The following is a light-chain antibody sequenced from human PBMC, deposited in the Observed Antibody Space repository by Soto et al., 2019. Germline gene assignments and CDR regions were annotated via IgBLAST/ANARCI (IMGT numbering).Light chain of an antibody. V-gene: IGKV3D-20*02. CDR3: QQRSNWPPVT. Sequence: EIVLTHSPGTLSLSPGESATLSCRASQSVRSSYLAWYQRRPGQAPRLLIYGASSRATGIPARFSGSGSGTDFTLTISSLEPEDFGVYYCQQRSNWPPVTFGGGTKVDIK. CDR2: GAS. J-gene: IGKJ4*01. CDR1: QSVRSSY.